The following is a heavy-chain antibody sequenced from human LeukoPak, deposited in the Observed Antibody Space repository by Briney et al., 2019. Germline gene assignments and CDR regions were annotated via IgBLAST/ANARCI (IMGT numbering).Heavy chain of an antibody. Sequence: GGSLRLSCAASGFTVSSNYMSWVRQAPGKGLEWVSSSAISGGGSYYADSLKGRFTISRDDSKNTLYLQMDSLRAEDTAVYYCATLRGRSDYSIIDYWGQGTLVTVSS. CDR3: ATLRGRSDYSIIDY. J-gene: IGHJ4*02. D-gene: IGHD3-22*01. CDR2: SAISGGGS. V-gene: IGHV3-23*01. CDR1: GFTVSSNY.